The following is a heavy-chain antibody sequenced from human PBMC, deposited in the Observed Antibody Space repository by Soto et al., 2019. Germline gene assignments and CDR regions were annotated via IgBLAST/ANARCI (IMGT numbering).Heavy chain of an antibody. J-gene: IGHJ4*02. D-gene: IGHD3-16*01. CDR1: GDSVSSDSYY. CDR3: ARAWGRHEIDY. CDR2: IYYSGIT. Sequence: QVQLQESGPGLVKPSETLSLACTVSGDSVSSDSYYWSWIRQPPGKGLEWIGYIYYSGITNYNPSLKSRVTMSVDTSKNQFSLKLSSVTAADTAVYYCARAWGRHEIDYWGQGTLVTVSS. V-gene: IGHV4-61*01.